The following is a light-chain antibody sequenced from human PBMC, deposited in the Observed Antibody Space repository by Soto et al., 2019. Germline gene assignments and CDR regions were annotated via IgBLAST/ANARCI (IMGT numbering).Light chain of an antibody. Sequence: SALTQPASVSGSPGQSIAISCTGTSSDVGAYDYVSWYQQHPGKAPKVIISDVYNRPSGVSNRFSGSKSGNTASLTISGLQAEDEADYYCGSYTTSGSVIFGGGTQLTVL. J-gene: IGLJ2*01. CDR1: SSDVGAYDY. CDR3: GSYTTSGSVI. V-gene: IGLV2-14*03. CDR2: DVY.